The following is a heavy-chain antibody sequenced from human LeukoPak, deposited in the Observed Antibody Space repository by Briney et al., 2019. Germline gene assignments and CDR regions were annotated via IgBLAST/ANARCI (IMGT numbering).Heavy chain of an antibody. V-gene: IGHV3-30*03. CDR1: GFTFSSYG. CDR3: TELDCSSTSCHDY. D-gene: IGHD2-2*01. J-gene: IGHJ4*02. Sequence: GGSLRLSCAASGFTFSSYGMHWVRQAPGKGLEWVAVISYDGSNKYYADSVKGRFTISRDNAKNSLYLQMNSLRAEDTAVYYCTELDCSSTSCHDYWGQGTLVTVSS. CDR2: ISYDGSNK.